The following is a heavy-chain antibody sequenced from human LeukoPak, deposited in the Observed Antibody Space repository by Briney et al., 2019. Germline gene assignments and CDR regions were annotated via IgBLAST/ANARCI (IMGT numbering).Heavy chain of an antibody. CDR3: ARAVQYGISWYLYFDL. CDR2: IYYSGST. V-gene: IGHV4-39*07. J-gene: IGHJ4*02. D-gene: IGHD6-13*01. CDR1: FVSITSSSYY. Sequence: PSETLSLTCTVSFVSITSSSYYWGWIRQAPGKGLEWIGTIYYSGSTYYNPSLKSRVTISVDRSKNQSSLRLTSVTAADTAVYYCARAVQYGISWYLYFDLWGQGTLVTVSS.